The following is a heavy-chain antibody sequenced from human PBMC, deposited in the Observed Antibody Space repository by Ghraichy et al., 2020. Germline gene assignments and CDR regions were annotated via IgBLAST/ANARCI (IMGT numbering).Heavy chain of an antibody. D-gene: IGHD3-16*01. CDR1: GASISNGDFS. CDR2: LYPSGST. CDR3: ARGKRAFVWGSYTPTYYFDD. J-gene: IGHJ4*02. Sequence: SETLSLTCAVSGASISNGDFSWTWIRQPPGKGLEWIGHLYPSGSTHYTPSLTSRVTISVDDSKNQFSLRLASVTAADTAVYFCARGKRAFVWGSYTPTYYFDDWGQGTLVPVS. V-gene: IGHV4-30-2*01.